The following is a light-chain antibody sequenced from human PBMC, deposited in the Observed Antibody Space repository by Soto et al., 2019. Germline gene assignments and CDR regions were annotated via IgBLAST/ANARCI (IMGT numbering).Light chain of an antibody. Sequence: EIVLTQSPATLALSPGERATLSFRASQSVSSHLAWYQQKPGQAPRLLLYDASYRAAGIPARFSGSGSGTDFTLTISSLEPEDFAVYYCQQRGNWPLTFGGGTKVDIK. CDR3: QQRGNWPLT. CDR2: DAS. V-gene: IGKV3-11*01. CDR1: QSVSSH. J-gene: IGKJ4*01.